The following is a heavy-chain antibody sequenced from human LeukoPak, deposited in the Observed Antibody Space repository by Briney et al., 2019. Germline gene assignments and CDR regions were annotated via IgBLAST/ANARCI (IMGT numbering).Heavy chain of an antibody. Sequence: SETLSLTCTVSGGSISSYYWSWIRQPAGKGLEWIGRIYTSGSTNYNPSLKSRVTMSVDTSKNQFPLKLSSVTAADTAVYYCARGLVYYGSGPESYFDYWGQGTLVTVSS. J-gene: IGHJ4*02. CDR2: IYTSGST. CDR1: GGSISSYY. D-gene: IGHD3-10*01. CDR3: ARGLVYYGSGPESYFDY. V-gene: IGHV4-4*07.